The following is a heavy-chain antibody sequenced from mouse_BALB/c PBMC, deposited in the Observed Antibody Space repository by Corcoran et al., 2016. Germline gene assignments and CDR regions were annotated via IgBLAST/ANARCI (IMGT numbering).Heavy chain of an antibody. D-gene: IGHD1-1*02. CDR1: GYTFTNYG. Sequence: QIQLVQSGPELKKPGETVKISCKASGYTFTNYGMNWVKQAPGKGLKWMGWINTYTGEPTYADDFKGRFAFSLETSASTAYLQINNLKNEDMATYFCARGTMGALGYFDVWGAGTTVTVSS. CDR2: INTYTGEP. V-gene: IGHV9-1*02. CDR3: ARGTMGALGYFDV. J-gene: IGHJ1*01.